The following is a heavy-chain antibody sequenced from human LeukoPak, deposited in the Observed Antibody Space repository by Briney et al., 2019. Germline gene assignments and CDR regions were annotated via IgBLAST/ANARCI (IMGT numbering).Heavy chain of an antibody. V-gene: IGHV3-7*01. D-gene: IGHD5-24*01. J-gene: IGHJ4*02. Sequence: GGSLRLSCAASGFTFSSYWMSWVRQAPGKGLEWVANVKPDGSEKYYVDSVKGRFIISRDNARNSLYLQMDSLRAEDTAVYYCANLWEMGYWGQGTLVTVSS. CDR2: VKPDGSEK. CDR1: GFTFSSYW. CDR3: ANLWEMGY.